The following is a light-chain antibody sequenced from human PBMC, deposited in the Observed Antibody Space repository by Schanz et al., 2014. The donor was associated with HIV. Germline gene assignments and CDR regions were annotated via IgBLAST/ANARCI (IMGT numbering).Light chain of an antibody. Sequence: QSALTQPASVSGSPGQSITISCTGVSSDVNGYDYVSWYQQHPGKAPKLMIYDVTKRPSGVPDRFSGSKSGNTASLTVSGLQXEDEADYYCCSYTTTSTYVFGAGTKLTVL. CDR3: CSYTTTSTYV. CDR1: SSDVNGYDY. J-gene: IGLJ1*01. CDR2: DVT. V-gene: IGLV2-14*01.